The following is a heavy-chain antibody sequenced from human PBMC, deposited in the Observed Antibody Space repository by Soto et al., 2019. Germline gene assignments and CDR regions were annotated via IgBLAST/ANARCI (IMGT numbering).Heavy chain of an antibody. CDR1: GVTYSSHV. CDR2: IIPLFGIP. Sequence: QVQLVQSGAEVKRPGSSVKVSCEASGVTYSSHVISWVRQSPGQGLEWMGGIIPLFGIPNYAQKFQGRLTITADKSTSTAYMELSSLRSEDTAVYYCARGVVDTNVVFKWFDPWGQGPLVTVSS. CDR3: ARGVVDTNVVFKWFDP. D-gene: IGHD2-15*01. J-gene: IGHJ5*02. V-gene: IGHV1-69*17.